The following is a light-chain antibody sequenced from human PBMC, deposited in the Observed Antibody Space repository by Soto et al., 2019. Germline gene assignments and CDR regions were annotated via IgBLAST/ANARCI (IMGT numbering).Light chain of an antibody. CDR3: QQYGSSPFT. Sequence: EIVLTQSPGTLSLSPGERATLSCRASQSVRSSYLAWYQQKPGQAPRLLIYGASTRATGIPDRFSGSGSGTDSALTISRLEPEDFAVYYCQQYGSSPFTFGPGTKVDL. CDR1: QSVRSSY. CDR2: GAS. J-gene: IGKJ3*01. V-gene: IGKV3-20*01.